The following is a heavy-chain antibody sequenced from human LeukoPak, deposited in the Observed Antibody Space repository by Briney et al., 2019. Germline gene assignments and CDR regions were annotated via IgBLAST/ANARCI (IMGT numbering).Heavy chain of an antibody. J-gene: IGHJ6*02. D-gene: IGHD2-2*01. CDR2: ISSSSNYI. CDR3: ARDPVVVVPAATPGRSSHYYYKGLDV. V-gene: IGHV3-21*06. CDR1: GFTFRKNR. Sequence: GGSLRLSCVASGFTFRKNRMHWVRQTPGKGLEWVASISSSSNYIFYGDSVRGRFTISRDNANNSLSLHISSLSAEDTGVYYCARDPVVVVPAATPGRSSHYYYKGLDVWGQGTTVTVSS.